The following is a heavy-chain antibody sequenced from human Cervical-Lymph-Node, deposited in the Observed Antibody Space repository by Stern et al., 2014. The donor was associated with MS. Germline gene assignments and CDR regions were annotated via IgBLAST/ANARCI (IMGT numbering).Heavy chain of an antibody. D-gene: IGHD3-10*01. CDR1: GFTFSSYG. J-gene: IGHJ6*02. Sequence: MQLVASGGGVVQPGRSLRLSCAASGFTFSSYGMHWVRQAPGKGLEWVAGISYDGSNKYYADSVKGRFTISRDNSKNTLYLQMNSLRAEDTAVYYCAKDLFITMVRGVIPSLYGMDVWGQGTTVTVSS. CDR2: ISYDGSNK. CDR3: AKDLFITMVRGVIPSLYGMDV. V-gene: IGHV3-30*18.